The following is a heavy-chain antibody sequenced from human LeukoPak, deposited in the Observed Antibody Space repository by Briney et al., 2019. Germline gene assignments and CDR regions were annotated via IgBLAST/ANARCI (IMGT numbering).Heavy chain of an antibody. CDR3: ARVPPKYSSSWYPANWFDP. D-gene: IGHD6-13*01. J-gene: IGHJ5*02. Sequence: PGGSLRLSCEASEFNVSRNYMTWVRQAPGKGLEWVSIIYRGGTTYYADSVKGRFIISRDNSKNRVYLQMNRLTAEDTAVYYCARVPPKYSSSWYPANWFDPWGQGTLVTVSS. V-gene: IGHV3-53*01. CDR2: IYRGGTT. CDR1: EFNVSRNY.